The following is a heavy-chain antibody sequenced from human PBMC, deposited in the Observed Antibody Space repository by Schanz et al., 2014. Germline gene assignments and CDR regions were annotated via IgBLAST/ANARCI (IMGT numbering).Heavy chain of an antibody. J-gene: IGHJ4*02. CDR3: AREYGDTPTDF. V-gene: IGHV1-69*08. CDR2: IIPILGIA. D-gene: IGHD4-17*01. CDR1: GGTFNSYT. Sequence: QVQLVQSGAEVKKPGSSMKVSCKASGGTFNSYTINWVRQAPGQGLEWMRRIIPILGIANYAQKFQGRVTITADRSASTAYMELSSLRSEDTAVYYCAREYGDTPTDFWGQGTLVTVSS.